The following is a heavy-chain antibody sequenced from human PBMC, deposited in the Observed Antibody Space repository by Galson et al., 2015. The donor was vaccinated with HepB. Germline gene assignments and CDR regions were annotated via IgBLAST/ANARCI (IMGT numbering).Heavy chain of an antibody. V-gene: IGHV3-23*01. CDR3: AKDRAWAQQLTNY. CDR2: ISGSGGST. CDR1: GFTFSSYA. D-gene: IGHD6-13*01. Sequence: SLRLSCAASGFTFSSYAMSWVRQAPGKGLEWVSAISGSGGSTYYADSVKGRFTISRDNSKNTLYLQMNSLRAEDTAVYYCAKDRAWAQQLTNYWGQGTLVTVSS. J-gene: IGHJ4*02.